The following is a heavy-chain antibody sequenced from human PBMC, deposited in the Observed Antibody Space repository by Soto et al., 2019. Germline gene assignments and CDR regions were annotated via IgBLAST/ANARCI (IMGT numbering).Heavy chain of an antibody. Sequence: QVQLQESGPGLVKPSETLSLTCTVSGGSISSYYWSWIRQPPGKGLEWIGYIYYSGSTNYNPSLKSRVTISVDTSKNQFSLKLSSVTAADTAVYYCASLVYGSGSDPLDYWGQGTLVTVSS. V-gene: IGHV4-59*08. J-gene: IGHJ4*02. CDR2: IYYSGST. D-gene: IGHD3-10*01. CDR1: GGSISSYY. CDR3: ASLVYGSGSDPLDY.